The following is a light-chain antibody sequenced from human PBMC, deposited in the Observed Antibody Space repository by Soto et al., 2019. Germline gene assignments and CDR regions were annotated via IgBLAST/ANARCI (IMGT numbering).Light chain of an antibody. CDR3: QQFNSYPIT. J-gene: IGKJ5*01. V-gene: IGKV1-13*02. CDR1: QGISSA. CDR2: DAS. Sequence: AIEVTQSPSALSASVGDRVTITCRASQGISSALAWYQQKPGKAPKLLIYDASSLESGVPSRFSGSGSGTDFTLTISSLQPEDFATYYCQQFNSYPITFGQGTRLEIK.